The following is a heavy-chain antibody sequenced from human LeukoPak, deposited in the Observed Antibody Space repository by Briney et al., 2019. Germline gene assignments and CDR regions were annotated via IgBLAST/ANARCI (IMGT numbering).Heavy chain of an antibody. Sequence: PSETLSLTCAAYGGSFSGYYWSWIRQPPGKGLEWIGEINHSGSTNYNPSLKSRVTISVDTSKNQFSLKLSSVTAADTAVYYCARQRITMIVVVYWMAFDIWGQGTMVTVSS. V-gene: IGHV4-34*01. CDR3: ARQRITMIVVVYWMAFDI. D-gene: IGHD3-22*01. J-gene: IGHJ3*02. CDR1: GGSFSGYY. CDR2: INHSGST.